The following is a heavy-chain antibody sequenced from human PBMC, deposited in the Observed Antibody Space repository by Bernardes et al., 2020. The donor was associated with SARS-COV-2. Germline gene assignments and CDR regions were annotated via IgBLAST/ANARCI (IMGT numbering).Heavy chain of an antibody. V-gene: IGHV3-21*01. CDR3: ASQPAAIPDYYYYYGMDV. CDR1: GFTFSSYS. CDR2: ISSSSSYT. Sequence: GGSLRLSCAASGFTFSSYSMNWVRQAPGKGLEWVSSISSSSSYTYYADSVKGRFTISRDNAKNSLYLQMNSLRAEDTAVYYCASQPAAIPDYYYYYGMDVLGQGTTVTVSS. D-gene: IGHD2-2*01. J-gene: IGHJ6*02.